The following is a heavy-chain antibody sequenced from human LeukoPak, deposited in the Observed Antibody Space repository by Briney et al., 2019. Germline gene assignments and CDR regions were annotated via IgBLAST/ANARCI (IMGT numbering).Heavy chain of an antibody. CDR1: GFTFSSYA. CDR3: AKIPMGPCYDFDV. J-gene: IGHJ3*01. Sequence: GGSLRLSCAASGFTFSSYAMSWVRQAPGKGLEWVSAISGSGGSTYYADSVKGRFTISRDNSKNTLYLQMSSLRAEDTALYYCAKIPMGPCYDFDVWGQGTMVTVSS. D-gene: IGHD3-10*01. CDR2: ISGSGGST. V-gene: IGHV3-23*01.